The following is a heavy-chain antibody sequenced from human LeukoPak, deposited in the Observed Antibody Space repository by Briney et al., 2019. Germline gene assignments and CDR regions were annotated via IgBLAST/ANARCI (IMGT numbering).Heavy chain of an antibody. CDR1: GFTFSSYC. V-gene: IGHV3-33*08. CDR3: ARPGGELAAAAKSGYYFDY. CDR2: ICYDGSNK. Sequence: PGGSLRLSCAASGFTFSSYCMHWVRQAPGKGLEWVAVICYDGSNKYYADFVKGRFTISRDNSKNPLYLQMNSLRAEHTAVYYGARPGGELAAAAKSGYYFDYWGQGTLVSVPS. D-gene: IGHD6-13*01. J-gene: IGHJ4*02.